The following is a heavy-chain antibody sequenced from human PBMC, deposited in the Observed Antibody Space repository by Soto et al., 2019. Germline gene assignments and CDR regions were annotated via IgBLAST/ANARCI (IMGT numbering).Heavy chain of an antibody. CDR3: AKRRDVVVVAAPRFAWFDP. Sequence: PGGSLRLSCAASGFTFSSYAMSWVRQAPGKGLEWVSAISGSGGSTYYADSVKGRFTISRDNSKNTLYLQMNSLRAEDTAVYYCAKRRDVVVVAAPRFAWFDPWGQGTLVTVSS. D-gene: IGHD2-15*01. V-gene: IGHV3-23*01. CDR2: ISGSGGST. J-gene: IGHJ5*02. CDR1: GFTFSSYA.